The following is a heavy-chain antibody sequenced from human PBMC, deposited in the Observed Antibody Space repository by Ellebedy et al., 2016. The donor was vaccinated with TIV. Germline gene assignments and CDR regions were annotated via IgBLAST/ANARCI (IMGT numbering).Heavy chain of an antibody. J-gene: IGHJ4*02. CDR1: GYTFSSYY. CDR3: ARARSSGWLQTPDY. Sequence: AASVKVSCKASGYTFSSYYMHWVRQAPGLGLEWMGIINPSGGSTTYAQNLQGRVTMTKETSTTTVYMELSSLRSEDTAVYYCARARSSGWLQTPDYWGQGTLVIVSS. V-gene: IGHV1-46*04. CDR2: INPSGGST. D-gene: IGHD6-19*01.